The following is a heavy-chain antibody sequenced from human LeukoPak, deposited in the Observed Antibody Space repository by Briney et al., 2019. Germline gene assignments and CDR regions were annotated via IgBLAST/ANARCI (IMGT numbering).Heavy chain of an antibody. D-gene: IGHD6-6*01. Sequence: PGGSLRLSCAASGFTSSSYAMSWVRQAPGKGQEWVSAISGSGGSTYYADSVKGRFTISRDNSKNTLYLQMISLRAEDTAVYYCAKDGYSSSSRDFDYWGQGTLVTVSS. J-gene: IGHJ4*02. CDR3: AKDGYSSSSRDFDY. CDR1: GFTSSSYA. V-gene: IGHV3-23*01. CDR2: ISGSGGST.